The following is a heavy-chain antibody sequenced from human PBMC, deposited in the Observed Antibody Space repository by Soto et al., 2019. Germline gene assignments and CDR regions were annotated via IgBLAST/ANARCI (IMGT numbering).Heavy chain of an antibody. V-gene: IGHV3-21*01. Sequence: GGSLRLSCAASGFTFSSYSMNWVRQAPGKGLEWVSSISSSSSYIYYADSVKGRFTISRDNAKNSLYLQMNSLRAEDTAVYYCARVSRFGESPLDYWGQGTLVTVSS. CDR2: ISSSSSYI. J-gene: IGHJ4*02. CDR3: ARVSRFGESPLDY. CDR1: GFTFSSYS. D-gene: IGHD3-10*01.